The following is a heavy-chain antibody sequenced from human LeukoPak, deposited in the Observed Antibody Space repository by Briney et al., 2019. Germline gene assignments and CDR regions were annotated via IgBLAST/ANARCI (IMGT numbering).Heavy chain of an antibody. CDR3: ARDSYYYDSSGYYSYYYYMDV. V-gene: IGHV4-4*07. J-gene: IGHJ6*03. Sequence: SETLSLTCTVSGGSISSYYWSWIRQPAGKGLEWIGRIYTSGSTNYNPSLKSRVTISVDTSKNQFSLKLSSVTAADTAVYYCARDSYYYDSSGYYSYYYYMDVWGKGTTVTISS. CDR2: IYTSGST. CDR1: GGSISSYY. D-gene: IGHD3-22*01.